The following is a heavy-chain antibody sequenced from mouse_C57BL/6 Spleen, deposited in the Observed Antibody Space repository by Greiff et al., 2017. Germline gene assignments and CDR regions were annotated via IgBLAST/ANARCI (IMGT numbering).Heavy chain of an antibody. CDR3: TEGYSWFAY. D-gene: IGHD2-3*01. J-gene: IGHJ3*01. CDR1: VSIFSNYL. Sequence: EMLEAAGGGVVHSRGSMKLSCVASVSIFSNYLLNWVRPSPEKGLEWVVQIRLKSGSYATHYAESVKGRFTISRDDSKSSVNLQMNDLRAADTGIYYCTEGYSWFAYWGQGTLVTVSA. V-gene: IGHV6-3*01. CDR2: IRLKSGSYAT.